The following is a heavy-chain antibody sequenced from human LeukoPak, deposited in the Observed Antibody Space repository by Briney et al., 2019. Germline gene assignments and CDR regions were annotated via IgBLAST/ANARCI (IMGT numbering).Heavy chain of an antibody. V-gene: IGHV3-7*01. CDR1: GFTFSSYW. D-gene: IGHD2-15*01. Sequence: GGSLRLSCAASGFTFSSYWMSWVRQAPGKGLEWVANIKQDGSEKYYVDSVKGRFTISRDNAKNSLYLQMNSLRAEDTAVYYCARVLAEVVAVSYYFDYWGQGTLVTVSS. CDR3: ARVLAEVVAVSYYFDY. J-gene: IGHJ4*02. CDR2: IKQDGSEK.